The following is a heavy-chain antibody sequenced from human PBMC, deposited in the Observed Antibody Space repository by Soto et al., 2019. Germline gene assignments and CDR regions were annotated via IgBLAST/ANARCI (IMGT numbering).Heavy chain of an antibody. J-gene: IGHJ4*02. CDR3: VRGEFNFNY. Sequence: GGSLRLSCAASGFSFSTYWMNWVRQAPGKGLEWVANIKEDGSETYDVDSVQGRFTISRDNAKSSLYLQVNSLRAEDTAVYYCVRGEFNFNYWGQGTLVTVSS. CDR2: IKEDGSET. CDR1: GFSFSTYW. V-gene: IGHV3-7*01.